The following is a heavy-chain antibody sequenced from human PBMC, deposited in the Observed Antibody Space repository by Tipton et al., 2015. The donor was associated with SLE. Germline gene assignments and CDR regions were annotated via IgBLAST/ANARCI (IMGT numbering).Heavy chain of an antibody. D-gene: IGHD1-26*01. CDR3: ARHSIVGATKSYFDY. CDR1: GFSFSDHW. Sequence: QLVQSGAEVKKPGESVRISCQGSGFSFSDHWIGWVRQLPGKGLEWMGIIYPGDSDTRYSPSFQGQVTISADKSISTAYLQWSSLKASDTAIYYCARHSIVGATKSYFDYWGQGTLVTVSS. V-gene: IGHV5-51*01. CDR2: IYPGDSDT. J-gene: IGHJ4*02.